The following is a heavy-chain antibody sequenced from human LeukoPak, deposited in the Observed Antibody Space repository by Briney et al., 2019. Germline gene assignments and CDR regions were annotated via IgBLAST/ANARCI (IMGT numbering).Heavy chain of an antibody. CDR1: GYTFTSYG. D-gene: IGHD3-3*01. CDR2: ISAYNGNT. Sequence: ASVKVSCKASGYTFTSYGISWVLQAPGQGLEWMGWISAYNGNTNYAQKLQGRVTMTTDTSTSTAYMELRSLRSDDTAVYYCARTGITIFGVVTHFDYWGQGTLVTVSS. CDR3: ARTGITIFGVVTHFDY. J-gene: IGHJ4*02. V-gene: IGHV1-18*01.